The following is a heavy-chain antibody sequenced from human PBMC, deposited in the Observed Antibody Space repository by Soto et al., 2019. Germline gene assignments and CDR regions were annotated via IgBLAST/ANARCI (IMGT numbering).Heavy chain of an antibody. D-gene: IGHD6-19*01. Sequence: EVQLLESGGGLVQPGGSLRLSCAASGFTFSSYAMSWVRQAPGKGLEWVSAISGSGGSRYYADSVKGRFTISRDNSKNPLYLQMNSLRAEDTAVYYCAKATRIAVAGTLDYWGQGTLVTVSS. J-gene: IGHJ4*02. V-gene: IGHV3-23*01. CDR1: GFTFSSYA. CDR3: AKATRIAVAGTLDY. CDR2: ISGSGGSR.